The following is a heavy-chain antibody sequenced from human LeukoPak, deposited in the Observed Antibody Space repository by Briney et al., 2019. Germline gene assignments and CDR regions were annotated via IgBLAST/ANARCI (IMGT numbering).Heavy chain of an antibody. D-gene: IGHD5-24*01. CDR1: GYTFTSYW. CDR2: IYPGDSET. J-gene: IGHJ4*02. CDR3: ARQATIDYFGY. Sequence: GESLKISCKGSGYTFTSYWIGWVRQMPGKDLEWMGIIYPGDSETRYSPSFQGQVTISVDKSISTAYLQWSSLKASDTAMYYCARQATIDYFGYWGQGTLVTVSS. V-gene: IGHV5-51*01.